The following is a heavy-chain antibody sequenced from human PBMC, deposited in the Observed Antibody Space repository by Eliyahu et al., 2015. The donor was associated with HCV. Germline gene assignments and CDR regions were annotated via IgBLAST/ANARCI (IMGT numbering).Heavy chain of an antibody. Sequence: EVQLVQSGGDLVXPGRSLRLSXXASXFNLNXYAMHWVRQVPGRGLXWVAGIYLESDRVDYADSVKGRFTISRDTAKNSVLLQMNSLKPEDTALYYCGKDLLPGGLDVWGQGTTVTVSS. V-gene: IGHV3-9*01. CDR3: GKDLLPGGLDV. D-gene: IGHD1-14*01. CDR1: XFNLNXYA. J-gene: IGHJ6*02. CDR2: IYLESDRV.